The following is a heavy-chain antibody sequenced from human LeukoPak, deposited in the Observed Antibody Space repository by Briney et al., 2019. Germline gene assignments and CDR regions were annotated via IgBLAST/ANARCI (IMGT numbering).Heavy chain of an antibody. Sequence: PGGSLRLSCAASGFTFSSYWMSWVRQAPGKGLEWVANIKQDGSEKNYVDSVKGRFTISRDNAKNPLYLQMNSLRAEDTAVYYCARVRSITVFGVVTEADYWGQGTLVTVSS. CDR3: ARVRSITVFGVVTEADY. CDR2: IKQDGSEK. V-gene: IGHV3-7*01. CDR1: GFTFSSYW. J-gene: IGHJ4*02. D-gene: IGHD3-3*01.